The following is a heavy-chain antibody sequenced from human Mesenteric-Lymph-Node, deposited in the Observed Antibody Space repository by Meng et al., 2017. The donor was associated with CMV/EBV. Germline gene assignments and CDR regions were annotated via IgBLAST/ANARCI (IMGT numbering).Heavy chain of an antibody. Sequence: GESLKISCAASGFTFSNYSMHWVRQAPGKGLEWVAIISHDGSKEYYADSVKGRFTISRDNSKNTLYLQMDSLRAEDTAVYYCARETAGKYSYGPGGAFDIWGQGTMVTVSS. D-gene: IGHD5-18*01. CDR1: GFTFSNYS. V-gene: IGHV3-30*04. CDR3: ARETAGKYSYGPGGAFDI. J-gene: IGHJ3*02. CDR2: ISHDGSKE.